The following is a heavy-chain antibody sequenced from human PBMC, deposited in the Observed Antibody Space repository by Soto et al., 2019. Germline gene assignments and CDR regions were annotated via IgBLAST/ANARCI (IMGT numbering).Heavy chain of an antibody. CDR2: IFYRGST. CDR1: GDSISSGSYF. J-gene: IGHJ4*02. V-gene: IGHV4-61*01. CDR3: ARFSGWYSAFDY. Sequence: PSETLSLTCTVSGDSISSGSYFWSWIRQPPGKGLEWIGYIFYRGSTNHNPSLTGRVTFSVDTSKNEFSLKLSSVTAADTAVYYCARFSGWYSAFDYWGQGAPVTVSS. D-gene: IGHD6-19*01.